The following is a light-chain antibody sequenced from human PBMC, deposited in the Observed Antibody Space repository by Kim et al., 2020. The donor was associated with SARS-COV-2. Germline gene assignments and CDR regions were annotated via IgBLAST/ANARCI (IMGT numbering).Light chain of an antibody. CDR3: NSRDSSGNHLV. J-gene: IGLJ2*01. CDR1: SLRSSY. Sequence: SSELTQDSAVSVALVQTVRITCQGDSLRSSYASWYQQKPGQAPVLVIYGKNNRPSGSPDRFSGSSSGNTASLTITGAQAEDEADYCCNSRDSSGNHLVFGGGIQLTVL. V-gene: IGLV3-19*01. CDR2: GKN.